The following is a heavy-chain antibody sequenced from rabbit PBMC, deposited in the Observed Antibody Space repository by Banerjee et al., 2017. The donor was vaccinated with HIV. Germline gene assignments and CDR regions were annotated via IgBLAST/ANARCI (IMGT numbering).Heavy chain of an antibody. J-gene: IGHJ6*01. CDR1: GFTISSSYW. V-gene: IGHV1S40*01. CDR3: ARWSAYNYYGMDL. D-gene: IGHD1-1*01. CDR2: IYTGDGST. Sequence: QSLEESGGDLVKPGASLTLTCTASGFTISSSYWSCWVRQAPGKGLEWIACIYTGDGSTYYASWAKGRFTISKTSSTTVTLQMTSLTAADTATYFCARWSAYNYYGMDLWGPGTLVTVS.